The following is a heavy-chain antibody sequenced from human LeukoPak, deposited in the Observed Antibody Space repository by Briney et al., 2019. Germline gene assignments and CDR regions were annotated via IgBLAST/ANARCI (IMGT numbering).Heavy chain of an antibody. Sequence: GGSLRLSCAASGFTFSSYEMNWVRQAPGKGLEWVSSITSSSSNIYYADSVKGRFTISRDNARNSLYLQMNSLRAEDTSVYYCARASIAAAGTGAFDVWGQGTMVTVSS. D-gene: IGHD6-13*01. CDR1: GFTFSSYE. CDR2: ITSSSSNI. CDR3: ARASIAAAGTGAFDV. V-gene: IGHV3-48*03. J-gene: IGHJ3*01.